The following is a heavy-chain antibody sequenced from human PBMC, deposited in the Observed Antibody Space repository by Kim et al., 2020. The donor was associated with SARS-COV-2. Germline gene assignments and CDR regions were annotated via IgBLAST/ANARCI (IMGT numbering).Heavy chain of an antibody. CDR3: AIVSRWFDDAFDI. CDR2: INHSGST. Sequence: SETLSLTCAGYGGSFSGYYWSWIRQPPGKGLEWIGEINHSGSTNYNPSLKSRVTISVDTFKNQFSLKLSSVTAADTAVYYCAIVSRWFDDAFDIWGQGTMVTVSS. CDR1: GGSFSGYY. J-gene: IGHJ3*02. D-gene: IGHD2-15*01. V-gene: IGHV4-34*01.